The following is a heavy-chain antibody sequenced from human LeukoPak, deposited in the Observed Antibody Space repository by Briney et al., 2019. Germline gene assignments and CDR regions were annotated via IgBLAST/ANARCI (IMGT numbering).Heavy chain of an antibody. D-gene: IGHD3-22*01. CDR3: ARRYYDSSGYYDRIGEDYFDY. CDR2: IIPILGIA. V-gene: IGHV1-69*04. CDR1: GGTFSSYA. J-gene: IGHJ4*02. Sequence: GASVKVSCKASGGTFSSYAISWVRQAPGQGLEWMGRIIPILGIANYAQKFQGRVTITADKSTSTAYMELSSLRSEDTAVYYCARRYYDSSGYYDRIGEDYFDYWGQGTLVTVSS.